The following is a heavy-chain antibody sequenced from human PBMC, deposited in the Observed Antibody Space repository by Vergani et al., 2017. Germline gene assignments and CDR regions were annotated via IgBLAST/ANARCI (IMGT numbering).Heavy chain of an antibody. CDR1: GFTFSSYA. Sequence: EVQLLESGGGLVQPGGSLRLSCAASGFTFSSYAMSWVRPAPGKGLEWVSAISGSGGSTYYADSVKCRFTISRDNSKNTLYLQMNSLRAEDTAVYYCAKDWAGGSYYRPIDYWGQGTLVTVSS. J-gene: IGHJ4*02. CDR2: ISGSGGST. V-gene: IGHV3-23*01. CDR3: AKDWAGGSYYRPIDY. D-gene: IGHD1-26*01.